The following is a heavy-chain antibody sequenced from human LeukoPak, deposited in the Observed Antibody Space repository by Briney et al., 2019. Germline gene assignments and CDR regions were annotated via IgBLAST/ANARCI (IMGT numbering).Heavy chain of an antibody. D-gene: IGHD3-16*02. Sequence: PSETLSLTCAVSGYSISSGHYWGWIRQPPGKGLEWIGTIYYSGSTYYNPSLKSRVTISVYTSKNQFSLKLSSVTAADTAVYYCAXRPLHLGELSXXYFDYWGQXTLVXXSS. CDR3: AXRPLHLGELSXXYFDY. V-gene: IGHV4-38-2*01. CDR1: GYSISSGHY. J-gene: IGHJ4*02. CDR2: IYYSGST.